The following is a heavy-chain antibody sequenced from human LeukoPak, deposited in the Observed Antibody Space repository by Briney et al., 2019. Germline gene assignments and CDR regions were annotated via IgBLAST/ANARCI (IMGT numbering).Heavy chain of an antibody. D-gene: IGHD1-1*01. CDR1: GYTFDTSS. J-gene: IGHJ3*02. CDR3: TRVRNSDNWWGAFDI. Sequence: GASVKVSCKAFGYTFDTSSITRVRQAPGQRLEWMGWISPNNGNTHYAQGVQGRVTMTTDTSRSTAYMELRSLTSDDTAVYYCTRVRNSDNWWGAFDIWGQGTMVTVSS. V-gene: IGHV1-18*01. CDR2: ISPNNGNT.